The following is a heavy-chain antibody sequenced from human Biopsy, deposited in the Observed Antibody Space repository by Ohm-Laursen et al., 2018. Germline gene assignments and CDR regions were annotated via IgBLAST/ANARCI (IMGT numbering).Heavy chain of an antibody. CDR2: IYYSGST. Sequence: GTLSLTCTVSGGSISSDYWSWIRQTPGKGLEWIGYIYYSGSTNYNPSLKSRVTISVYTSKNQFSLRLNSVTAADTAVYYCARATNSTGWPYYYFYGMDVWGQGTTVTVSS. CDR3: ARATNSTGWPYYYFYGMDV. CDR1: GGSISSDY. J-gene: IGHJ6*02. D-gene: IGHD2/OR15-2a*01. V-gene: IGHV4-59*01.